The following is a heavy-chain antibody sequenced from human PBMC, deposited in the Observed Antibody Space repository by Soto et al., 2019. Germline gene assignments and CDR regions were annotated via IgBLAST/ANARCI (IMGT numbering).Heavy chain of an antibody. D-gene: IGHD2-2*02. CDR1: GYTFAGYY. Sequence: ASVKVSCKASGYTFAGYYMHWVRQAPGQGLEWMGWINPNSGGTNYAQKFQGRVTMTRDTSISTAYMELSRLRSDDTAVYYCAREGYCSSTSCYIDKYWGQGTLVTVSS. V-gene: IGHV1-2*02. CDR2: INPNSGGT. CDR3: AREGYCSSTSCYIDKY. J-gene: IGHJ4*02.